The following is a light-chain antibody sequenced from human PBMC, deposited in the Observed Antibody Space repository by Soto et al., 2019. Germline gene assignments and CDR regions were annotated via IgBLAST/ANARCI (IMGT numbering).Light chain of an antibody. CDR1: QGVSND. CDR2: AAS. J-gene: IGKJ4*01. Sequence: AIPMTQSPSSLSASVGDRVTITCRASQGVSNDVGWYQQKPGKAPRLLIYAASTFQSGVPSRFSGSQSATDFTLTISSLQPEDFATYYCLQDFAYPLTFGGGTKVEIK. V-gene: IGKV1-6*01. CDR3: LQDFAYPLT.